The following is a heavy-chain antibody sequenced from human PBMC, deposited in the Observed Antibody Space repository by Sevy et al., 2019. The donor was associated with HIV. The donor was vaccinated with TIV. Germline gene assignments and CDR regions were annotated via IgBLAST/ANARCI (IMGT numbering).Heavy chain of an antibody. CDR1: GGTFSSYA. V-gene: IGHV1-69*13. D-gene: IGHD6-13*01. Sequence: ASVKVSCKASGGTFSSYAISWVRQAPGQGLEWMGGIFPIFGTANYAQKFQGRVTIPADESTSKAYMVLSSLRSEDTAVYYCASSTIAAAGNPRWFDPWGQGTLVTVSS. CDR2: IFPIFGTA. J-gene: IGHJ5*02. CDR3: ASSTIAAAGNPRWFDP.